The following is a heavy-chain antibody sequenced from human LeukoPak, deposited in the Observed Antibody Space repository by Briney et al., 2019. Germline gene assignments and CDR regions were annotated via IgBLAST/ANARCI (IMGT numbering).Heavy chain of an antibody. D-gene: IGHD3-3*01. CDR1: EFTFNNYW. Sequence: PGGSLRLSCAASEFTFNNYWMHWVSQAPGKGLVWVSRINGDGSSASYLESVKGRLTISRDNAKNTLYLQMSSLRVEDTAVYYCAREAWSQEAFDIWGQGTMVTVSS. J-gene: IGHJ3*02. V-gene: IGHV3-74*01. CDR2: INGDGSSA. CDR3: AREAWSQEAFDI.